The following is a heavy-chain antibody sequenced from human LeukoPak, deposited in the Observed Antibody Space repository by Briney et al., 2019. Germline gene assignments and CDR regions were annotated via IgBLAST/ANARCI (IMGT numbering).Heavy chain of an antibody. J-gene: IGHJ6*03. CDR3: ARGQPIEWLPDYYYYMDV. Sequence: ASVKVSCKASGFTFITYYMNWVRQAPGQGLEWMGIINPSGGSTSYPQKFQGRVSMTRDTSTSTVYMELSSLRSEDTAVYFCARGQPIEWLPDYYYYMDVWGTGTTVTVSS. CDR1: GFTFITYY. D-gene: IGHD3-3*01. V-gene: IGHV1-46*01. CDR2: INPSGGST.